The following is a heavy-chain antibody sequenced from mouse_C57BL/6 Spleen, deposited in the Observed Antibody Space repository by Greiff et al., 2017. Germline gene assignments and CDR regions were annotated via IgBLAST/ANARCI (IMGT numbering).Heavy chain of an antibody. J-gene: IGHJ4*01. Sequence: QVQLQQPGAELVKPGASVKMSCKASGYTFTSYWITWVKQRPGQGLEWIGDIYPGSGSTNYNEKFKSKATLTVDTSSSTAYMQLSSLTSEDSAVYYCARGDGSSPYAMDYWSQGTSVTVSS. CDR2: IYPGSGST. D-gene: IGHD1-1*01. CDR3: ARGDGSSPYAMDY. V-gene: IGHV1-55*01. CDR1: GYTFTSYW.